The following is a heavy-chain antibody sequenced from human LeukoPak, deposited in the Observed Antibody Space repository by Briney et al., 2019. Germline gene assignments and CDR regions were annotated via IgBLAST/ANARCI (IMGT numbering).Heavy chain of an antibody. CDR1: GGSISSSSYY. CDR2: IYYSGST. V-gene: IGHV4-39*01. CDR3: ASGYWDDQISTDY. Sequence: SETLSLTCTVSGGSISSSSYYWAWIRQPPGKGLEWIGNIYYSGSTYYNPSLKSRVTISVDTSKNQFSLRLSSVTAADTAVYYCASGYWDDQISTDYWGQGTLVTVSS. D-gene: IGHD1-1*01. J-gene: IGHJ4*02.